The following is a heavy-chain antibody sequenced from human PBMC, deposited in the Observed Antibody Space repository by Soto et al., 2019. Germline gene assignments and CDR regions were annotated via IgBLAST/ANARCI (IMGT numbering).Heavy chain of an antibody. V-gene: IGHV3-74*01. CDR3: VRDSHGDY. J-gene: IGHJ4*02. CDR1: GFTFGNYW. Sequence: VQLVESGGGLVQPGGSLRLSCAGSGFTFGNYWMHWFRQAPGKGLEWVSRIDHDGPTDYADSVRGRFTISRDNAENTLYLQMNSLRPEDTAVYYCVRDSHGDYWGQGTLVTVSS. CDR2: IDHDGPT.